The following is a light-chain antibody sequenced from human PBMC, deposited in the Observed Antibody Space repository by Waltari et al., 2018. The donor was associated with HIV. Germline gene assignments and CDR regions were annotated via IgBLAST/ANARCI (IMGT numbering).Light chain of an antibody. V-gene: IGKV2-28*01. CDR2: LGS. Sequence: DIVMTQSPLSLSATPGEPASISCSSSQSLLKSNGYKHLDWYLQKPGQSPQLLIYLGSNRASGVPDRFSGSGSGTDFTLKISRVEAEDVGVYYCMQALQTPITFGQGTRLEIK. CDR1: QSLLKSNGYKH. J-gene: IGKJ5*01. CDR3: MQALQTPIT.